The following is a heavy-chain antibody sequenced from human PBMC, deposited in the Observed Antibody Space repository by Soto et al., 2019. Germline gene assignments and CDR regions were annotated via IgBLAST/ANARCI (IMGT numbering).Heavy chain of an antibody. D-gene: IGHD6-13*01. CDR2: ISSSSSTI. CDR3: ATHDPYSRSWSYDFDY. CDR1: GFTFSSYS. Sequence: EVQLVESGGGLVQPGGSLRLSCAASGFTFSSYSMNWVRQAPGKGLVWVSYISSSSSTIYYADSVKGRFTISRHNAKHSLYLQMNSLRDEDTAVYYCATHDPYSRSWSYDFDYWGQGTLVNVSS. V-gene: IGHV3-48*02. J-gene: IGHJ4*02.